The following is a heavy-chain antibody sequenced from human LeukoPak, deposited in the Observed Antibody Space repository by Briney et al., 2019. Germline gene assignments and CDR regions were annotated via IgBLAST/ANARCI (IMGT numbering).Heavy chain of an antibody. J-gene: IGHJ4*02. CDR2: IKQDGTDK. CDR3: ARASMGGRDYHLDS. Sequence: GGSLRLSCAASGFTFSSYWMTWVRQAPGKGLEWVANIKQDGTDKYYVDSVKGRFTISRDNAKNSLFLQLGSLRADDTAVYYCARASMGGRDYHLDSWGQGTLVTVSS. D-gene: IGHD4/OR15-4a*01. V-gene: IGHV3-7*01. CDR1: GFTFSSYW.